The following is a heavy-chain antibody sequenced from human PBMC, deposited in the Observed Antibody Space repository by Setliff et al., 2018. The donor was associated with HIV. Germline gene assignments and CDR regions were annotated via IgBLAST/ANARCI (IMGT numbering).Heavy chain of an antibody. CDR2: VYTSGST. CDR1: GDSISSGSYY. CDR3: ATFEYSSSSALDY. Sequence: PSETLSLTCTVSGDSISSGSYYWSWIRQPAGKGLEWIGHVYTSGSTDYNPSLNSRLTMSVDKAKFQFSLRLTSVTAADTAVYYCATFEYSSSSALDYWGQGTLVTVSS. V-gene: IGHV4-61*09. D-gene: IGHD6-6*01. J-gene: IGHJ4*02.